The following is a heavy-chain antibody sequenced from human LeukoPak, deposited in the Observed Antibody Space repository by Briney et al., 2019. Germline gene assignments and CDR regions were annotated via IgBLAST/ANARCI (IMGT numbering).Heavy chain of an antibody. Sequence: GGSLRVSCAASGFTFSTKWMSWVRQAPGKGLEWVATINQDGSDQYYVDSVKGRFTISRDNAKNSLDLQMNSLRAEDTAVYYCARDYSSGRDFWGQGTLVTVSS. CDR2: INQDGSDQ. CDR1: GFTFSTKW. V-gene: IGHV3-7*04. CDR3: ARDYSSGRDF. J-gene: IGHJ4*02. D-gene: IGHD3-22*01.